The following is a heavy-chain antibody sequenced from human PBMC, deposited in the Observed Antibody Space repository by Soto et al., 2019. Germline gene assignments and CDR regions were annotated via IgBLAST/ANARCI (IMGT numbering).Heavy chain of an antibody. J-gene: IGHJ4*02. CDR3: ARGVDTAMVQHFDY. CDR2: IYYSGST. D-gene: IGHD5-18*01. CDR1: GGSISSGGYY. V-gene: IGHV4-31*03. Sequence: PSETLSLTCTVSGGSISSGGYYWSWIRQHPGKGLEWIGYIYYSGSTYYNPSLKSRVTISVDTSKNQFSLKLSSVTAADTAVYYCARGVDTAMVQHFDYWGQGTRVTVSS.